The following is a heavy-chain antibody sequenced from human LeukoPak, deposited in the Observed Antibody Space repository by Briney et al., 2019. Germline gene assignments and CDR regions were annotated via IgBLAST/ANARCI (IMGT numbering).Heavy chain of an antibody. J-gene: IGHJ4*02. CDR1: GFTFSSYA. Sequence: PGGSLRLSCAASGFTFSSYAMHWVRQAPGKGLEWVSVIYSGGSTHYADSVKGRFTISRDNSKNTLYLQMNSLRAEDTAVYYCASLYYGGNNFDYWGQGTLVTVSS. D-gene: IGHD4-23*01. V-gene: IGHV3-NL1*01. CDR3: ASLYYGGNNFDY. CDR2: IYSGGST.